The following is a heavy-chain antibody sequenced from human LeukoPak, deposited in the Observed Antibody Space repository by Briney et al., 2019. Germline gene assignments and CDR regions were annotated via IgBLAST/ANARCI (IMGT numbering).Heavy chain of an antibody. Sequence: PGGSLRLSCAASGFTFSSYSMNWVRQAPGKGLEWVSSISSSSSYIYYADSVKGRSTISRDNAKNSLYMQINSLRAEDTAVYYCARDRRYSGYSHWGQGTLVTVSS. V-gene: IGHV3-21*01. D-gene: IGHD5-12*01. CDR1: GFTFSSYS. CDR2: ISSSSSYI. J-gene: IGHJ4*02. CDR3: ARDRRYSGYSH.